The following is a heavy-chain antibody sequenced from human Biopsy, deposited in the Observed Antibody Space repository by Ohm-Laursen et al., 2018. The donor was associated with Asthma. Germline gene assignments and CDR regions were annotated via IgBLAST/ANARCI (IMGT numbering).Heavy chain of an antibody. V-gene: IGHV1-18*01. Sequence: ASVKVSCKTSGYTFNSAGITWARQAPGQGLEWMGWISVYNGNTKVAQKLQDRVTMITDTSTSTAYMKLRSLRSDDTAVYFCARAVDYSHYYGIDVWGQGTTVTVS. D-gene: IGHD3-10*01. CDR2: ISVYNGNT. J-gene: IGHJ6*02. CDR3: ARAVDYSHYYGIDV. CDR1: GYTFNSAG.